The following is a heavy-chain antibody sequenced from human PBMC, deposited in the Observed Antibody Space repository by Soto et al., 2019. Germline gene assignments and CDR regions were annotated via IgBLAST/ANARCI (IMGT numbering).Heavy chain of an antibody. J-gene: IGHJ4*02. Sequence: QVQVVQSGAEVKKPGASVKVSCKASGYTFTGYYMHWVRQAPGQGLEWMGWINGNSGGTKYAQKFQGRITMTRDTSISTAYRELSRLTSDDTAVYYCARSGLTTLEIATTFWGRGTLVAVSS. CDR2: INGNSGGT. CDR1: GYTFTGYY. D-gene: IGHD1-1*01. CDR3: ARSGLTTLEIATTF. V-gene: IGHV1-2*02.